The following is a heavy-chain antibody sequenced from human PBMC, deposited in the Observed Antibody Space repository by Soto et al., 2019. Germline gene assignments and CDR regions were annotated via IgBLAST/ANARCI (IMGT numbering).Heavy chain of an antibody. CDR3: ATNYDFWSGYTKSYYYYYGMDV. D-gene: IGHD3-3*01. CDR2: FDPEDGET. J-gene: IGHJ6*02. Sequence: GASVKVSCKVSGYTLTELSMHWVRQAPGKGLEWMGGFDPEDGETIYAQKFQGRVTMTEDTSTDTAYMELSSLRSEDTAVYYCATNYDFWSGYTKSYYYYYGMDVWGQGTTVTVSS. V-gene: IGHV1-24*01. CDR1: GYTLTELS.